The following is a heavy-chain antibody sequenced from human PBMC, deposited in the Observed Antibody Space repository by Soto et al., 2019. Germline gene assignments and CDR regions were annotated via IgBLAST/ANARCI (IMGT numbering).Heavy chain of an antibody. CDR1: GGSFGSYH. CDR2: ISNSGST. J-gene: IGHJ6*03. Sequence: SETLSLTCTVSGGSFGSYHWNWIRQPPGKGLEWIGYISNSGSTNYKSSLKSRVTISVDTLEKQVSLRLSSVTAADTAVYYCARAATRYSGSGMYYKPYYYYYMDVWGKGTAVTVSS. D-gene: IGHD3-10*01. CDR3: ARAATRYSGSGMYYKPYYYYYMDV. V-gene: IGHV4-59*01.